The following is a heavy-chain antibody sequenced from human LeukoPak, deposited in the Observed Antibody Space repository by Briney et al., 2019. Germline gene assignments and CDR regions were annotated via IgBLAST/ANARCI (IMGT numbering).Heavy chain of an antibody. CDR1: GFTFSNAW. CDR2: ISSSGGST. V-gene: IGHV3-23*01. J-gene: IGHJ3*02. CDR3: AKWYDILTGYYKEPTGDAFDI. D-gene: IGHD3-9*01. Sequence: PGGSLRLSCAASGFTFSNAWMSWVRQAPGKGLEWVSAISSSGGSTYYADSVRGRFTISRDNSKNTLYLQMNSLRAEDTAVYYCAKWYDILTGYYKEPTGDAFDIWGQGTMVTVSS.